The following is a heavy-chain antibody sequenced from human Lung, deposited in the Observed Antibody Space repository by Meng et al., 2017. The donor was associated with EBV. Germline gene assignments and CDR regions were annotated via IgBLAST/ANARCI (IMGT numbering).Heavy chain of an antibody. D-gene: IGHD1-7*01. CDR2: ISSGNSYI. CDR1: GFIFSDYN. Sequence: EVQLVESGGXLVKPGXSLRLSCAASGFIFSDYNMNWVRQAPGKGLEWVSSISSGNSYIYYADSVKGRFSISRDNAKNSLSLQMNSLRAEDTAVYYCARLAGTGWFDTWGQGTLVTVSS. CDR3: ARLAGTGWFDT. J-gene: IGHJ5*02. V-gene: IGHV3-21*02.